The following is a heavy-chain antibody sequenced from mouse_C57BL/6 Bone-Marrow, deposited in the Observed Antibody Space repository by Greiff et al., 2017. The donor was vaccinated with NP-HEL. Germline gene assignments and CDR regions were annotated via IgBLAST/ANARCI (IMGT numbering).Heavy chain of an antibody. CDR3: TTFYDPFDY. D-gene: IGHD2-3*01. V-gene: IGHV14-4*01. CDR2: IDPENGDT. J-gene: IGHJ2*01. CDR1: GFNIKDDY. Sequence: EVHLVESGAELVRPGASVKLSCTASGFNIKDDYMHWVKQRPEQGLEWIGWIDPENGDTEYASKFQGKATITADTSSNTAYLQLSSLTSEDTAVYYCTTFYDPFDYWGQGTTLTVSS.